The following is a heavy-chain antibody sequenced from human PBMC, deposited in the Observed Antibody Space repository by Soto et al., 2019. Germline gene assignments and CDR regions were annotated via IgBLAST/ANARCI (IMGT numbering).Heavy chain of an antibody. D-gene: IGHD1-26*01. CDR1: GFTFSNFW. Sequence: PGGSLRLSCAGSGFTFSNFWMHWVRQAPGKGLVWVARINTDGSVTSHADSVKGRFTISRDNAKSTLYLQMNSLREEDSAMYYCARQTGLGATNYWGQGTQVTVSS. CDR3: ARQTGLGATNY. V-gene: IGHV3-74*01. J-gene: IGHJ4*02. CDR2: INTDGSVT.